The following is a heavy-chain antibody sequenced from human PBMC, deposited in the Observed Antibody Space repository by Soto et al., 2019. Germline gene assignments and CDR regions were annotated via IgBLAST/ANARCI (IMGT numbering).Heavy chain of an antibody. J-gene: IGHJ6*02. CDR3: ASDPPATRHGLDV. V-gene: IGHV3-53*01. Sequence: EGSLRLSCAASGFTVSSNYMSWVRQAPGKGLEWVSVIYNGGSTYHADSVRGRFTISRDNSKNTLYLQMKSLRAEDTAVYYCASDPPATRHGLDVWGQGTTVTVSS. CDR1: GFTVSSNY. CDR2: IYNGGST.